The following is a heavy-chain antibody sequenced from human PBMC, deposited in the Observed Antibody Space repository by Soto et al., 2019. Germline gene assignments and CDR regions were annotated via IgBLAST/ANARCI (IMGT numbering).Heavy chain of an antibody. D-gene: IGHD2-15*01. CDR2: IIPILGIA. CDR3: AGRGLRRYCSGGSCYFELDY. CDR1: GGTFSSYT. J-gene: IGHJ4*02. Sequence: GASVKVSCKASGGTFSSYTISWVRQAPGQGLEWMGRIIPILGIANYAQKFQGRVTITADKSTSTAYMELSSLRSEDTAVYYCAGRGLRRYCSGGSCYFELDYWGQGTLVTVSS. V-gene: IGHV1-69*02.